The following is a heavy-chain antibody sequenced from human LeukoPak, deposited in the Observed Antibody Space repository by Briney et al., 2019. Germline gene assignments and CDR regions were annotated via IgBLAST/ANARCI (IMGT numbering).Heavy chain of an antibody. CDR3: ARGERWLQSAYYYYGMDV. V-gene: IGHV4-59*02. Sequence: SETLSLTCTVSGGSVSSSFWSWIRQPPGKGLEWIGNIYSGGTANYDPPLESRATVSLDSSKNQFSLKLSSVTAADTAVYYCARGERWLQSAYYYYGMDVWGQGTTVTVSS. CDR2: IYSGGTA. CDR1: GGSVSSSF. D-gene: IGHD5-24*01. J-gene: IGHJ6*02.